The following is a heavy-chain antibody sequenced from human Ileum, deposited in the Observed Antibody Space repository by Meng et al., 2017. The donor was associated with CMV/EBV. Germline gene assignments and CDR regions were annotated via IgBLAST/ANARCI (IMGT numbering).Heavy chain of an antibody. V-gene: IGHV4-30-4*08. CDR3: ARRSSGLFDY. CDR1: GGSISSGDYY. Sequence: VQLQESGPGRVKPSQALSLTCPVSGGSISSGDYYWTWIRQPPGKGLEWIGYIYYSGTTYYNPSLKSRVSISVDTSRNQFSLQLSSVTAADTAVYYCARRSSGLFDYWGQGILVTVSS. CDR2: IYYSGTT. J-gene: IGHJ4*02. D-gene: IGHD6-13*01.